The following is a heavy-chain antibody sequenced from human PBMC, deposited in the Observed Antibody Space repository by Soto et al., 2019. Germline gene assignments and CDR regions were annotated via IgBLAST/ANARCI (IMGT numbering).Heavy chain of an antibody. CDR2: ISTSGSNT. V-gene: IGHV3-11*05. Sequence: QVRLVESGGALVKPGGSLRLSCAASGFRFSDVYMTWIRQAPGKGLEWVSHISTSGSNTNYADSVKGRFTVSRDNANNALYLEMDNLRGEDTALYFCARDRDTYGHGGFDYWGQGSLVTVSS. CDR1: GFRFSDVY. D-gene: IGHD2-21*01. CDR3: ARDRDTYGHGGFDY. J-gene: IGHJ4*02.